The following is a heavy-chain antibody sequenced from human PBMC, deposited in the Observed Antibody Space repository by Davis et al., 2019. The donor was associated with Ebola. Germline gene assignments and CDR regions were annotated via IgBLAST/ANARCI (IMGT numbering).Heavy chain of an antibody. CDR2: INHSGST. D-gene: IGHD3-9*01. CDR1: GGSFSGYY. CDR3: ARGDFDWLRVGMDV. Sequence: MPGGSLRPSCAAHGGSFSGYYWSWIRQPPGKGLEWIGEINHSGSTNYNLSLKSRVTISVDTSKNQFSLKLSSVTAADTAVYYCARGDFDWLRVGMDVWGQGTTVTVSS. V-gene: IGHV4-34*01. J-gene: IGHJ6*02.